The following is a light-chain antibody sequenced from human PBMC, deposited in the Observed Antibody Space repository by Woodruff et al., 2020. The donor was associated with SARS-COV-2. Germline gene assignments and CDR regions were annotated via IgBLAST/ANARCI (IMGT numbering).Light chain of an antibody. V-gene: IGLV3-1*01. CDR3: QAWDDSVV. Sequence: GYNLRNKYVSWYQQKTGQSPVLVIYQDTKRPSGISERFSGSNSGNTATLTISETQAMDEADYYCQAWDDSVVFGGGTK. J-gene: IGLJ2*01. CDR2: QDT. CDR1: NLRNKY.